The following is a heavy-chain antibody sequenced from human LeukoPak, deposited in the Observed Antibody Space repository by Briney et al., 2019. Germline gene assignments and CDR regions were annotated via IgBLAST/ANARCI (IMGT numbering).Heavy chain of an antibody. CDR3: ARDRGDDAFDI. D-gene: IGHD3-10*01. CDR2: IYYSGST. CDR1: GGSISSSSYY. J-gene: IGHJ3*02. V-gene: IGHV4-39*07. Sequence: SETLSLTCTVSGGSISSSSYYWGWIRQPPGKGLEWIGSIYYSGSTYYNPSLKSRVTISVDTSKNQFSLKLSSVTAADTAVYYCARDRGDDAFDIWGQGTMVTVSS.